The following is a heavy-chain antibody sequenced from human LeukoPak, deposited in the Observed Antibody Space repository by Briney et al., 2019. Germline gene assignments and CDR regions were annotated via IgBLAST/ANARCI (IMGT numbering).Heavy chain of an antibody. J-gene: IGHJ2*01. Sequence: GGSLRLSCAASGFTFSGHGMNWVRQAPGKGLEWVSGITGSGATTYYADSVKGRFTISRDNSKNTLYLQMNSLRAEDTAVYYCAKGCGTITTWYFDLWGRGTLVTVSS. CDR2: ITGSGATT. CDR1: GFTFSGHG. D-gene: IGHD2-21*01. CDR3: AKGCGTITTWYFDL. V-gene: IGHV3-23*01.